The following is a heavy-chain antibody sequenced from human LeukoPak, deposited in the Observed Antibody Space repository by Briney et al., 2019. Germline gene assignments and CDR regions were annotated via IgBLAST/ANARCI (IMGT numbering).Heavy chain of an antibody. J-gene: IGHJ4*02. V-gene: IGHV4-39*01. D-gene: IGHD3-10*01. Sequence: KPSETLSLTCSVSGGSTSGYYWSWIRQPPGKGLEWIGSIYYSGSTYYNPSLKSRVTISVDTSKNQFSLKLSSVTAADTAVYYCARTRYYYNSRSYGAPYYFDYWGQGTLVTVSS. CDR2: IYYSGST. CDR1: GGSTSGYY. CDR3: ARTRYYYNSRSYGAPYYFDY.